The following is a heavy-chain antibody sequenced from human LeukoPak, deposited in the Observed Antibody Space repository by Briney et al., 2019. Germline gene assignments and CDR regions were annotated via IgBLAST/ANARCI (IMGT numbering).Heavy chain of an antibody. Sequence: EALVKVSCKASGGTFSSYAMNWVRQAPGQGLEWVARIIPLLGITNHAQKLQGRVTVTADTSTNTAYMELSSLISDDTAVYYCARARSRITFGGIRHAFDIWGQGTLVTVSS. CDR3: ARARSRITFGGIRHAFDI. CDR2: IIPLLGIT. CDR1: GGTFSSYA. J-gene: IGHJ3*02. V-gene: IGHV1-69*04. D-gene: IGHD3-16*01.